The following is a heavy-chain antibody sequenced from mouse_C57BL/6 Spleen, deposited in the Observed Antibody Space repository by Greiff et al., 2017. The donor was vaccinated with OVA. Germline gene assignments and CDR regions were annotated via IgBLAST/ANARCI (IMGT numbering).Heavy chain of an antibody. CDR3: ARADDYDYAMDY. J-gene: IGHJ4*01. D-gene: IGHD2-4*01. CDR1: GFSINSDCY. CDR2: TFYSGIT. V-gene: IGHV3-3*01. Sequence: EVQLVESGPSLVRPSQTLSLTCTVTGFSINSDCYWIWIRQFPGNKLEYIGYTFYSGITYYNPSLESRTYITRDTSKNQFSLKLSSVTTEDTATYYCARADDYDYAMDYWGQGTSVTVSS.